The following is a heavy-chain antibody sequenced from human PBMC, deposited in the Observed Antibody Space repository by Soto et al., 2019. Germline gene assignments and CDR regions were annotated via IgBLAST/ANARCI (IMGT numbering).Heavy chain of an antibody. J-gene: IGHJ3*02. CDR1: GGSISSYY. V-gene: IGHV4-59*01. CDR2: IYYSGST. D-gene: IGHD4-17*01. CDR3: ARAPGSGDYGDYGIDAFDI. Sequence: SETLSLTCTVSGGSISSYYWSWIRQPPGKGLEWIGYIYYSGSTNYNPSLKSRATISVDTSKNQFSLKLSSVTAADTAVYYCARAPGSGDYGDYGIDAFDIWGQGTTVTVSS.